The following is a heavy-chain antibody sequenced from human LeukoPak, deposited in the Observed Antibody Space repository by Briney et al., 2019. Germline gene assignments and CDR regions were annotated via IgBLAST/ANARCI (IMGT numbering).Heavy chain of an antibody. V-gene: IGHV3-23*01. Sequence: PGASLRLSCAASGFIFSDYAMSWVSQAPGKGREWVSAISGSGGDTYFADSVKGRFTISRDNSKRTVFLQMHSLRAEDTAVYYCAKDPHFYYYYFMDAWGNGTTVTVSS. CDR1: GFIFSDYA. J-gene: IGHJ6*03. CDR2: ISGSGGDT. CDR3: AKDPHFYYYYFMDA.